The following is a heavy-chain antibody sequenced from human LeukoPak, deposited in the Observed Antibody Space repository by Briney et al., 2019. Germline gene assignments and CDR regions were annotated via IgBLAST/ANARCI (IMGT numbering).Heavy chain of an antibody. CDR3: ARSGPRVVDYVWGSYRSPDAFDI. J-gene: IGHJ3*02. Sequence: PGGSLRLSCAASGFTFSSYWMSWVRQAPGKGLGSVANIKQDGSEKYYVDSVKGRFTISRDNAKNSLYLQMNSLRAEDTAVYYCARSGPRVVDYVWGSYRSPDAFDIWGQGTMVTVSS. V-gene: IGHV3-7*01. CDR1: GFTFSSYW. D-gene: IGHD3-16*02. CDR2: IKQDGSEK.